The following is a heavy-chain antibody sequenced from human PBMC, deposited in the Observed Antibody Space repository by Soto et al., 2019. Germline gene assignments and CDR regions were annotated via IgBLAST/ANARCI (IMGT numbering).Heavy chain of an antibody. CDR1: GGTFSSYT. J-gene: IGHJ6*03. D-gene: IGHD1-1*01. CDR2: IIPILGIA. CDR3: ARDLGRNLMDV. Sequence: QVQLVQSGAEVKKPGSSVKVSCKASGGTFSSYTISWVRQAPGQGLEWMGRIIPILGIANYAQKFQGRVTITADKYTSTAYMELSSLRSEDTAVYYCARDLGRNLMDVWGKGTTVTVSS. V-gene: IGHV1-69*08.